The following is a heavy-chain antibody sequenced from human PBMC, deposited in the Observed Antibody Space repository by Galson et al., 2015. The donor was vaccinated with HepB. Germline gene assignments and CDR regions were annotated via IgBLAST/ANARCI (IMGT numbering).Heavy chain of an antibody. D-gene: IGHD6-19*01. CDR1: GYTLTELS. V-gene: IGHV1-24*01. CDR3: ATVPRGQQWLVPNWFDP. Sequence: SVKVSCKVSGYTLTELSMHWVRQAPGKGLEWMGGFDPEDGETIYAKKFQGRVTMTEDTSTDTAYMELSSLRSEDTAVYYCATVPRGQQWLVPNWFDPWGQGTLVTVSS. J-gene: IGHJ5*02. CDR2: FDPEDGET.